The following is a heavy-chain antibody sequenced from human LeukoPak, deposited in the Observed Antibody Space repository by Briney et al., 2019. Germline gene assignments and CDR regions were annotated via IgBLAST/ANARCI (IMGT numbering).Heavy chain of an antibody. J-gene: IGHJ4*02. CDR3: ARLDPSGTKNRGVFDY. Sequence: GESLKISCKGSGYSFTSYWIGWVRQMPGKGLEWMGIIYPGDSDTRYSPSFQGQVTISADKSISTAYLQWSSLKASDTAMYYCARLDPSGTKNRGVFDYWGQGSLVTVSS. V-gene: IGHV5-51*01. CDR2: IYPGDSDT. D-gene: IGHD3-10*01. CDR1: GYSFTSYW.